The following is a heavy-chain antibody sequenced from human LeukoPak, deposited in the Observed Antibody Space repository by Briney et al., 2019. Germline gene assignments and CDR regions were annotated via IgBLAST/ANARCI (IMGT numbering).Heavy chain of an antibody. Sequence: TSETLSLTCTVSGAPMSTHYWSWLRQPPGKGLEWIGYLLDSWRTKDNPSLQSRVTLSADTSKNQFSLRLTSVTAADTAVYYCATIRRGSIYGYFDFWGQGILVTVSS. CDR3: ATIRRGSIYGYFDF. D-gene: IGHD5-18*01. J-gene: IGHJ4*02. CDR1: GAPMSTHY. V-gene: IGHV4-59*11. CDR2: LLDSWRT.